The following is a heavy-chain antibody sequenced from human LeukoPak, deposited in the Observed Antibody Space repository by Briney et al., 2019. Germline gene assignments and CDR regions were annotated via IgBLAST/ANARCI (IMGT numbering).Heavy chain of an antibody. Sequence: PSETLSLTCSVSHVSISTYYWSWIRQPPGKGLEWMGYVHYTGSTNYNPSLKSRVTISVDTSKRQVSLMLRSVTSAGKAVYHCARDIYGSGHGWFDTWGQGRLVTVSS. J-gene: IGHJ5*02. D-gene: IGHD3-10*01. CDR3: ARDIYGSGHGWFDT. CDR2: VHYTGST. V-gene: IGHV4-59*01. CDR1: HVSISTYY.